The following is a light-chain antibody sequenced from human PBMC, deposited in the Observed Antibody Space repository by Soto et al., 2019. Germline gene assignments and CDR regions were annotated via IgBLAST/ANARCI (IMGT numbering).Light chain of an antibody. Sequence: DIQMTQSPSTLSASVGDRVTITCRASQSISSWLAWYQQKPGKAPKLLIYKASSLESGVPSRFSGSGSGTEFTLTISSLQPDDFATYYFQLYNSLYTFGQGTKLEIK. V-gene: IGKV1-5*03. CDR1: QSISSW. J-gene: IGKJ2*01. CDR3: QLYNSLYT. CDR2: KAS.